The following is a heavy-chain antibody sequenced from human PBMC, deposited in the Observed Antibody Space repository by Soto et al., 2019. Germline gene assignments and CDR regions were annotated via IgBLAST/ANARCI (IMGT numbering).Heavy chain of an antibody. D-gene: IGHD6-13*01. J-gene: IGHJ4*02. V-gene: IGHV1-8*01. Sequence: QVQLVQSGAEVKKPGASVKVSCKASGYTFTSYDINWVRQATGQGLEWMGWMNPNSGNTGYAQKFQGRVTMTRNTFISTTYKEPGSLKSEETAVYYCTREKSSREAYLGQGTLVTVSS. CDR3: TREKSSREAY. CDR2: MNPNSGNT. CDR1: GYTFTSYD.